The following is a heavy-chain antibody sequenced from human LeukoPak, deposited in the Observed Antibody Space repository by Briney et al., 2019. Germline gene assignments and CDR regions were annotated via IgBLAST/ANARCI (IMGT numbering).Heavy chain of an antibody. CDR3: ARDLYNSGGDY. J-gene: IGHJ4*02. V-gene: IGHV3-30-3*01. Sequence: GGSLRLSCAASRFTFSTYPIHWVRQAPAKGLEWVAVISSTGNSKYYADSVKGRFTISRDNAKNSLYLQMNSLRAEDTAVYYCARDLYNSGGDYWGQGTLVTVSS. D-gene: IGHD6-19*01. CDR2: ISSTGNSK. CDR1: RFTFSTYP.